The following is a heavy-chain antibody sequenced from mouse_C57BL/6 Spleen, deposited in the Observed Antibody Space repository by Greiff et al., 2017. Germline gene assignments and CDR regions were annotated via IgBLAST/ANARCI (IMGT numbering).Heavy chain of an antibody. J-gene: IGHJ3*01. Sequence: EVKLMESGGGLVQPGGSMKLSCAASGFTFSDAWMDWVRQSPEKGLEWVAEIRNKANNHATYYAESVKGRFTISRDDSKSSVYLQMNSLRAEDTGIYYCTGGDYDWFAYWGQGTLVTVSA. CDR3: TGGDYDWFAY. CDR1: GFTFSDAW. D-gene: IGHD2-4*01. V-gene: IGHV6-6*01. CDR2: IRNKANNHAT.